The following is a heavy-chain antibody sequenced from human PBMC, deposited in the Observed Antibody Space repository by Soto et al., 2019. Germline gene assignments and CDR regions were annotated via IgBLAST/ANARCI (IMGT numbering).Heavy chain of an antibody. CDR3: GYDSSGYYRGGGYFDY. V-gene: IGHV3-23*01. D-gene: IGHD3-22*01. CDR1: GFTFGTYG. CDR2: ITGGNT. J-gene: IGHJ4*02. Sequence: GGSLRLSCSASGFTFGTYGVGWFRQAPGKGLEWVSTITGGNTYYAASVKGRFTISRDNYKNTLYLQMNSLRAEDTAIYYCGYDSSGYYRGGGYFDYWGLGTLVTVSS.